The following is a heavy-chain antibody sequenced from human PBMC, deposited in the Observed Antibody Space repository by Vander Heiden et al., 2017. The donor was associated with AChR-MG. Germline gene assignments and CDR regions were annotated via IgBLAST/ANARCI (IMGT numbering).Heavy chain of an antibody. V-gene: IGHV3-23*01. CDR1: GFTFSSYA. CDR2: ISGSGGST. Sequence: EVQLLESGGGLVQPGGSLRLSCAASGFTFSSYAMSWVRQAPGKGLEWVSAISGSGGSTYYADSVKGRFTISRDNSKNTLYLQMNSLRAEDTAVYYCASDSSGSDLVQGTDYWGQGTLVTVSS. J-gene: IGHJ4*02. CDR3: ASDSSGSDLVQGTDY. D-gene: IGHD3-22*01.